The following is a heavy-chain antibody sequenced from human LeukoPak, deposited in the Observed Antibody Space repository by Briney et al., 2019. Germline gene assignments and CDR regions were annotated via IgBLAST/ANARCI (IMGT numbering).Heavy chain of an antibody. Sequence: PSETLSLTCTVSGGSISSSSYYWGWIRQPPGKGLEWIGSIYYSGSTYYHPSPKSRLTISVDTSKTQLSLKLSSVTAADTAVYYCARIYFYYYYYMDVWGKGTTVTISS. J-gene: IGHJ6*03. CDR1: GGSISSSSYY. CDR2: IYYSGST. CDR3: ARIYFYYYYYMDV. V-gene: IGHV4-39*01.